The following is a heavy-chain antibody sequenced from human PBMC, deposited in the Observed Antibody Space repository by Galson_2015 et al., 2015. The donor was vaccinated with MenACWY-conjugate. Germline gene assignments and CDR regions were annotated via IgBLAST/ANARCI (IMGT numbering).Heavy chain of an antibody. CDR1: GGSISSSNW. V-gene: IGHV4-4*02. CDR2: IYHSGST. D-gene: IGHD3-22*01. J-gene: IGHJ6*03. CDR3: ARDRRYYYDSIGYMDV. Sequence: ETLSLTCAVSGGSISSSNWWSWVRQPPGKGLEWVGEIYHSGSTNYNPSLKSRVTISVDKSKNQFSLKLSSVTAADTAVYYCARDRRYYYDSIGYMDVWGKGTTVTVSS.